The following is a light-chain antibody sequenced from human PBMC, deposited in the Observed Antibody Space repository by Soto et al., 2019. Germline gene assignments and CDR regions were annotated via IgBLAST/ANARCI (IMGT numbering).Light chain of an antibody. CDR2: EVS. J-gene: IGLJ2*01. Sequence: QSALTQPASVSGSPGQSITISCTGTSSDVGGYNYVSWYQQHPGKAPKLMIYEVSNRPSGVSNRFSGSKSGNTASLTISGLQAEDEADYYCSSYTSSSPVVFGGRTKLTVL. CDR3: SSYTSSSPVV. V-gene: IGLV2-14*01. CDR1: SSDVGGYNY.